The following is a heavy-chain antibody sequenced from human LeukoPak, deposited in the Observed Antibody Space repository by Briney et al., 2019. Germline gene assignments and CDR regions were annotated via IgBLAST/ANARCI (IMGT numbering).Heavy chain of an antibody. CDR3: ARDSIGYSYGL. V-gene: IGHV3-21*06. CDR2: ISGDSRDI. D-gene: IGHD5-18*01. CDR1: GFTFSSYS. Sequence: GGSLRLSCAASGFTFSSYSMYWVRQAPGKGLEWVASISGDSRDIYYADSVKGLFTISRDNAKSTLYLQMNYLSGEDTAVYYCARDSIGYSYGLWGQGTMVTVSS. J-gene: IGHJ4*02.